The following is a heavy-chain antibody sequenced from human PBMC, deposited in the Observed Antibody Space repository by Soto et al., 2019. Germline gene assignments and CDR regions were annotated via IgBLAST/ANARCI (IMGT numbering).Heavy chain of an antibody. V-gene: IGHV4-59*01. CDR1: CGSIISYY. D-gene: IGHD4-17*01. CDR3: ARVGRGVRLPLYYFDY. CDR2: IYYSGST. Sequence: SETLSLTCTFSCGSIISYYWSWIRQPPGKGLEWIGYIYYSGSTNYNPSLKSRVTISVDTSKNQFSLKLSSVTAADTAVYYCARVGRGVRLPLYYFDYWGQGTLVTVSS. J-gene: IGHJ4*02.